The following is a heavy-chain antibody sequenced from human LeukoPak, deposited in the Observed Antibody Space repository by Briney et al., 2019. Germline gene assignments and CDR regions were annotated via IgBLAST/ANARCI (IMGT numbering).Heavy chain of an antibody. Sequence: PSETLSLTCAVYGGSFSGYYWSWIRQPPGKGLEWIGEINHSGSTNYNPSLKGRVTISVDTSKNQFSLKLSSVTAADTAVYYCARTKGYDSSGYYPPLFDYWGQGTLVTVSS. CDR1: GGSFSGYY. D-gene: IGHD3-22*01. J-gene: IGHJ4*02. V-gene: IGHV4-34*01. CDR3: ARTKGYDSSGYYPPLFDY. CDR2: INHSGST.